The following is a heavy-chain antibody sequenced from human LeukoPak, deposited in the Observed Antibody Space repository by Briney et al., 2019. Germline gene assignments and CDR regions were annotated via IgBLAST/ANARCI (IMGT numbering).Heavy chain of an antibody. J-gene: IGHJ4*02. CDR2: IRPDGSDT. CDR3: ARDGSGSDFSLDY. V-gene: IGHV3-7*04. CDR1: GLDLRHFY. D-gene: IGHD3-10*01. Sequence: PGGSLRLSCVASGLDLRHFYLSWVRQAPGKGLEWVADIRPDGSDTYKAHPVRGRSTISRDNTTNLLFLQMNSLKDENPPVYYCARDGSGSDFSLDYWGPGTPVTVSS.